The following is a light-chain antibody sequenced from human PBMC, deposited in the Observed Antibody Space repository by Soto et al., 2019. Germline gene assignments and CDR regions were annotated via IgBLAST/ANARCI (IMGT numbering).Light chain of an antibody. V-gene: IGLV2-14*01. CDR1: SNDVGGYNY. J-gene: IGLJ3*02. Sequence: QSVLTQPASVSGSPGQSITISCTGTSNDVGGYNYVSWYQQHPGKAPQLIIYEVSNRPSGVSHRFSGSNSGDTASLTISGLQAEDGADYYCSSYTAFSTWVFGGGTKLTVL. CDR3: SSYTAFSTWV. CDR2: EVS.